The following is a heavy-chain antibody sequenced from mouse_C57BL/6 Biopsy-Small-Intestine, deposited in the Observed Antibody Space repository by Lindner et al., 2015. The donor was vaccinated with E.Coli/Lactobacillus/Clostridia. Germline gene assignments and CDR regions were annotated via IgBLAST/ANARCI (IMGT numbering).Heavy chain of an antibody. Sequence: VQLQESGPELVKPGASVKISCKASGYAFSRTWMNWVKQRPGKGLEWIGRIYPGDGDTHYNGKFKGKATLTADKSSSTAYMQLSSLTSEDSAVYFCARGGSFSNFRYSDVWGAGTTVTVSS. J-gene: IGHJ1*01. CDR2: IYPGDGDT. V-gene: IGHV1-82*01. CDR3: ARGGSFSNFRYSDV. D-gene: IGHD2-5*01. CDR1: GYAFSRTW.